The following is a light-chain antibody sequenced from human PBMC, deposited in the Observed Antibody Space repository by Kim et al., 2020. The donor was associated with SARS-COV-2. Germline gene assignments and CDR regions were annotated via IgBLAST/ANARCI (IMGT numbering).Light chain of an antibody. CDR3: QQYDNWPPYT. V-gene: IGKV3-15*01. Sequence: VSPGESATLSCRASQSVRSNVAWYQQKPGQAPRLLIYGASTRATGIPARFSGSGSGTEFTLTISSLQSEDFAVYYCQQYDNWPPYTFGQGTKMEI. J-gene: IGKJ2*01. CDR1: QSVRSN. CDR2: GAS.